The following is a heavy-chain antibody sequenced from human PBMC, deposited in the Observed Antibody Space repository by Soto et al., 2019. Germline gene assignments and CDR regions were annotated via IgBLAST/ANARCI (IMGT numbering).Heavy chain of an antibody. CDR1: GGSFSGYY. D-gene: IGHD2-8*02. CDR2: INHSGST. V-gene: IGHV4-34*01. J-gene: IGHJ4*02. CDR3: ARDKITGLFDY. Sequence: QVQLQQWGAGLLKPSETLSLTCAVYGGSFSGYYWTWIRQPPGTGLEWIGEINHSGSTNYNPSLNSQVTLSVDTSKNQSSLKLTSVTAADTAVYYCARDKITGLFDYWGQGTLVTVSS.